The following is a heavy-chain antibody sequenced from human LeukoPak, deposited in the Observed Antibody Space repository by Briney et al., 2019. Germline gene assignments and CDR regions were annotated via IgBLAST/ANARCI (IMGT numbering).Heavy chain of an antibody. CDR3: SRHGGSYYSRAFDI. D-gene: IGHD1-26*01. Sequence: SETLSPPCAVFGGSFSGYYWSWIRQRPGKGLEWIGEIKHSGSTNYNPSLKSRVTILVDTTNNQFSLKLSSVPAVDTAVYYCSRHGGSYYSRAFDIWGQGTMVTVSS. V-gene: IGHV4-34*01. CDR2: IKHSGST. J-gene: IGHJ3*02. CDR1: GGSFSGYY.